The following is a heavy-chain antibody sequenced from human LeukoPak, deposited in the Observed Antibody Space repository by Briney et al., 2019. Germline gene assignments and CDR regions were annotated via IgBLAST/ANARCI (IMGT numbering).Heavy chain of an antibody. Sequence: GGSLRLSCAASGFTFDDYAMHWVRQAPGKGLEWVSGISWNSGSIGYADSVKGRFTISRDNAKNSLYLQMNSLRAEDTALYYCAKVARQNDILTGYYDYWGQGTLVTVSS. CDR2: ISWNSGSI. D-gene: IGHD3-9*01. CDR1: GFTFDDYA. J-gene: IGHJ4*02. V-gene: IGHV3-9*01. CDR3: AKVARQNDILTGYYDY.